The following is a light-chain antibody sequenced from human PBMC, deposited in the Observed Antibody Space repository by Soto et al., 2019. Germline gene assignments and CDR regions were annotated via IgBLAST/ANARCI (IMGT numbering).Light chain of an antibody. CDR3: QQYNSYSSYT. CDR1: QSISSW. CDR2: KAS. J-gene: IGKJ2*01. Sequence: DIQMTQSPSTLSASVGDRVTITCRASQSISSWWAWYQQKPGKAPKLLIYKASSLESGVPSRFSGSGSGTEFTLTSRSLQPDDFATYYCQQYNSYSSYTFGQGPNQEIK. V-gene: IGKV1-5*03.